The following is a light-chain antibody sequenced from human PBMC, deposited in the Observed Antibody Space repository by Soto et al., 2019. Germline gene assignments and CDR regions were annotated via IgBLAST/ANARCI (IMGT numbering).Light chain of an antibody. V-gene: IGLV1-47*01. Sequence: QSVLTQPPSASGTPGQRVTISCSGSSSNIGSNYVYWYQQLPGTAPKLLIYGTNQRPSGVPDRFSGSKSGTSASLAISGLRSEDEADYYCAAWDDSLSGVVFGGGTKLTV. CDR1: SSNIGSNY. CDR3: AAWDDSLSGVV. CDR2: GTN. J-gene: IGLJ2*01.